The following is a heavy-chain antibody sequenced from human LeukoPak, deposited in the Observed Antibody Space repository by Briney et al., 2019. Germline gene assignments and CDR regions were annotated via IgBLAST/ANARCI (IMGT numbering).Heavy chain of an antibody. CDR2: IIPIFGTA. V-gene: IGHV1-69*05. J-gene: IGHJ4*02. CDR1: GGTFSSYA. Sequence: GASVKVSCKASGGTFSSYAISWVRQAPGQGLEWMGGIIPIFGTANYAQKFQGRVTITTDESTSTAYMELSSLRSEDTAVYYCAIIAARPFRNFDYWGQGTLVTVSS. CDR3: AIIAARPFRNFDY. D-gene: IGHD6-6*01.